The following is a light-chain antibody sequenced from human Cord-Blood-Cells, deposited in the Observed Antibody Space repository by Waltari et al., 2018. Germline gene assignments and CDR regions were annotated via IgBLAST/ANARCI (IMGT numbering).Light chain of an antibody. V-gene: IGLV2-14*01. Sequence: QSALTQPASVSASPGPSITTSFPGTSSDVGGFNYVPWYQQHPGKAPKLMIYDVSNRHSGVSNRFSGSKSGNTASLTISGLQAEDEADYYCSSYTSSSTPYVFGTGTKVTVL. J-gene: IGLJ1*01. CDR2: DVS. CDR1: SSDVGGFNY. CDR3: SSYTSSSTPYV.